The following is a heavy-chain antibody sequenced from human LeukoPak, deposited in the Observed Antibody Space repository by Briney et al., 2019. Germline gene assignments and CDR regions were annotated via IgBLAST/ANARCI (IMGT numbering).Heavy chain of an antibody. CDR3: ASLGGYDYVWGSYPHD. J-gene: IGHJ4*02. Sequence: GGSLRLSCAASGFTFSSYGMHWVRQAPGKGLEWLAVISHDGSNKYYADSVKGRFTISRDNSKSTLYLQMNSLRAEDTAVYYCASLGGYDYVWGSYPHDWGQGTLVTVSS. V-gene: IGHV3-30-3*01. D-gene: IGHD3-16*02. CDR1: GFTFSSYG. CDR2: ISHDGSNK.